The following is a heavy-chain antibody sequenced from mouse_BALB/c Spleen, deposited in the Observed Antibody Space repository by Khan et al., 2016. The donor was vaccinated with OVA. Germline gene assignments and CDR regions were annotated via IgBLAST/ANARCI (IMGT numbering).Heavy chain of an antibody. CDR2: MSSGSSTI. D-gene: IGHD2-1*01. J-gene: IGHJ1*01. Sequence: EVELVASGGGLVQPGGSRKLSCAASGFTFSSFGMHWVRQAPKKGLEWVAYMSSGSSTIYYVDTVQGRFTSSRDNPKNTLFLQMTSLRSEDTAMYYCVRAGGNFHWYCDVGGAGTSVTVSS. CDR3: VRAGGNFHWYCDV. V-gene: IGHV5-17*02. CDR1: GFTFSSFG.